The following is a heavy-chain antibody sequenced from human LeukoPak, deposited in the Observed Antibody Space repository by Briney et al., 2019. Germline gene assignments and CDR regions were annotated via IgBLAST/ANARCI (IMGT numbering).Heavy chain of an antibody. Sequence: SGGSLRLSCAASGFPFSTYGIHWVRQAPGKGLEWVAFIRNDGSSKYYADSVKGRFTISRDNSKNTLYLQMNSLRPDDTAVYYCAKITGGGYYYYYMDVWGKGTTVTVSS. CDR3: AKITGGGYYYYYMDV. CDR1: GFPFSTYG. J-gene: IGHJ6*03. V-gene: IGHV3-30*02. D-gene: IGHD2-8*02. CDR2: IRNDGSSK.